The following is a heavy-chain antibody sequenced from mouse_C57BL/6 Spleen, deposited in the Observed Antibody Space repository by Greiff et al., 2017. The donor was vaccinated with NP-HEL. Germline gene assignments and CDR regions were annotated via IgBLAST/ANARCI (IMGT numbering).Heavy chain of an antibody. CDR2: IYPGSGST. CDR3: ARLHYYGSSYFYAMDY. D-gene: IGHD1-1*01. Sequence: QVQLKQPGAELVKPGASVKMSCKASGYTFTSYWITWVKQRPGQGLEWIGDIYPGSGSTNYNEKFKSKATLTVDTSSSTAYMQLSSLTSEDSAVYYCARLHYYGSSYFYAMDYWGQGTSVTVSS. J-gene: IGHJ4*01. V-gene: IGHV1-55*01. CDR1: GYTFTSYW.